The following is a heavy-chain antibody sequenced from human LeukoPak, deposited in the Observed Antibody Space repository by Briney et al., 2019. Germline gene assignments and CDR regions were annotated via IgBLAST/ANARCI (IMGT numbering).Heavy chain of an antibody. V-gene: IGHV3-23*01. D-gene: IGHD3-3*01. CDR2: ISGSGGRT. Sequence: GGSLRLSCAASGFTFSSYAMSWVRQAPGKGLEGVSVISGSGGRTYYVDSVKGRFTISRDNSKNTLYLQMNSLRAEDTAVYYCAKDPWVEWLFLDYFDYWGQGTLVTVSS. CDR3: AKDPWVEWLFLDYFDY. J-gene: IGHJ4*02. CDR1: GFTFSSYA.